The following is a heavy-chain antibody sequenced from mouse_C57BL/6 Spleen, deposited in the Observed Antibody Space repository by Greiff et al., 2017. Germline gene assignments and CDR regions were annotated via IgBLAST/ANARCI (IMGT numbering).Heavy chain of an antibody. J-gene: IGHJ1*03. Sequence: WVKQSHGKSLEWIGDINPNNGGTIYNQKFKGKATLTVDKSSSTAYMELRSLTSEDTAVYYCAIRYYGSSRYFDVWGTGTTVTVSS. D-gene: IGHD1-1*01. V-gene: IGHV1-18*01. CDR2: INPNNGGT. CDR3: AIRYYGSSRYFDV.